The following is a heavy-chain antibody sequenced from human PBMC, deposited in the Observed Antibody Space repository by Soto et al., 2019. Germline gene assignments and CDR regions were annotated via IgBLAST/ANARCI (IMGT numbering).Heavy chain of an antibody. CDR2: IRQDGGAQ. D-gene: IGHD3-10*01. CDR3: VRGGHGSGSYLGSS. Sequence: PGGSLRLSCVASGFTFTTYWMSWVRQAPGKGLQWVANIRQDGGAQYYVDSVKGRFTISGDNAKNSVYLQMDSLRVEDTAVYYCVRGGHGSGSYLGSSWGQGILVTVSS. CDR1: GFTFTTYW. V-gene: IGHV3-7*03. J-gene: IGHJ5*02.